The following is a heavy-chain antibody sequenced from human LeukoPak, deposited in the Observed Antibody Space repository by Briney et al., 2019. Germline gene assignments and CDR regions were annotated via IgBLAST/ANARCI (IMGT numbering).Heavy chain of an antibody. CDR2: IYYSGST. CDR3: ARDLDYGGNSGLGY. CDR1: GDSITTYY. Sequence: PSETLSLTCTISGDSITTYYWSWIRQPPGKGLEWIGYIYYSGSTNYNPSLKSRVTISVDTSKNQFSLKLSSVTAADTAVYYCARDLDYGGNSGLGYWGQGTLVTVSS. V-gene: IGHV4-59*01. D-gene: IGHD4-23*01. J-gene: IGHJ4*02.